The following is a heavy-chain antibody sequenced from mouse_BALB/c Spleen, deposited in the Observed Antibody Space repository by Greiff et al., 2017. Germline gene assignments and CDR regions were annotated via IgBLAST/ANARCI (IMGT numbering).Heavy chain of an antibody. CDR1: GYSITSDYA. J-gene: IGHJ2*01. D-gene: IGHD2-2*01. Sequence: DVKLQESGPGLVKPSQSLSLTCTVTGYSITSDYAWNWIRQFPGNKLEWMGYISYSGSTSYNPSLKSRISITRDTSKNQFFLQLNSVTTEDTATYYCARSRGYGYDNYWGQGTTLTVSS. CDR2: ISYSGST. V-gene: IGHV3-2*02. CDR3: ARSRGYGYDNY.